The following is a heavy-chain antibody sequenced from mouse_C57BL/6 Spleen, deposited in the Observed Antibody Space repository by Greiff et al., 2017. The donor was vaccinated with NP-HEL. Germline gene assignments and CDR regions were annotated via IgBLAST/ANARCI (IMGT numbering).Heavy chain of an antibody. CDR2: IRNKANGYTT. V-gene: IGHV7-3*01. CDR1: GFTFTDYY. J-gene: IGHJ4*01. D-gene: IGHD1-1*01. Sequence: EVQLVESGGGLVQPGGSLSLSCAASGFTFTDYYMSWVRQPPGKALEWLGFIRNKANGYTTEYSASVKGRFTISRDNSQSILYLQMNALRAEDSATYYCARYYGSSYDAMDYWGQGTSVTVSS. CDR3: ARYYGSSYDAMDY.